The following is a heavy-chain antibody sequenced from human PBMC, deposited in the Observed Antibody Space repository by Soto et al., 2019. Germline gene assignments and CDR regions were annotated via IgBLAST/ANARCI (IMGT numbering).Heavy chain of an antibody. V-gene: IGHV1-69*01. D-gene: IGHD3-3*01. J-gene: IGHJ6*02. CDR2: IIPIFATA. Sequence: QVQLVQSGAEVKKPGSSVKVSCKASGGTFSSYTFNWVRQAPGQGLEWRGGIIPIFATANYAQKFQGRVTITADESTSTAYMDLSSLSSEDTAIYYCARDVRVSGYYRSRPRLGMDVWGQGTTVTVSS. CDR1: GGTFSSYT. CDR3: ARDVRVSGYYRSRPRLGMDV.